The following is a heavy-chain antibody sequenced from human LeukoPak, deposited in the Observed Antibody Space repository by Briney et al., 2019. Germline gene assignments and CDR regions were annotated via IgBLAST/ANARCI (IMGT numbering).Heavy chain of an antibody. CDR2: ISYSGST. D-gene: IGHD6-19*01. V-gene: IGHV4-59*01. J-gene: IGHJ3*02. Sequence: PSETLSLTCTVSGGSLSSYYWSSIPQPPGQGLESIGYISYSGSTNSNPSLKSRVTISVDTSKDQFSLKLSSVTAAGTAVYYCARARIAVAGRADAFDIWGQGTMVTVSS. CDR1: GGSLSSYY. CDR3: ARARIAVAGRADAFDI.